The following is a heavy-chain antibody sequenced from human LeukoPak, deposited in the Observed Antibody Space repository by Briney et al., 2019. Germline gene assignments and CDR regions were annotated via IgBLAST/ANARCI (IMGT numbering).Heavy chain of an antibody. J-gene: IGHJ4*02. CDR2: IYNSGTT. D-gene: IGHD4-11*01. CDR1: GDSVNSYF. CDR3: ARLFNDYSDFVDY. V-gene: IGHV4-59*08. Sequence: SETLSLTCTVSGDSVNSYFWTWIRQPPGKGLEWIGYIYNSGTTNYNPSLKSRVTISVDTSKNQFSLKLSSVTAADTAVYYCARLFNDYSDFVDYWGQGTLVTVSS.